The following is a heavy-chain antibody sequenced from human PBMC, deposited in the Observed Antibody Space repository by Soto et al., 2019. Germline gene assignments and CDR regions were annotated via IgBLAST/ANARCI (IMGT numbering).Heavy chain of an antibody. D-gene: IGHD5-12*01. Sequence: SETLSLTCTASGGSISGYYGSWIRQPPGKGLEWIGYIYYSGSTNYNPSLKSRVTISVDTSKNQFSLKLSSVTAADTAVYYCAREGYSGYDSDFDAFDIWGQGTMVTVSS. CDR2: IYYSGST. CDR3: AREGYSGYDSDFDAFDI. CDR1: GGSISGYY. J-gene: IGHJ3*02. V-gene: IGHV4-59*01.